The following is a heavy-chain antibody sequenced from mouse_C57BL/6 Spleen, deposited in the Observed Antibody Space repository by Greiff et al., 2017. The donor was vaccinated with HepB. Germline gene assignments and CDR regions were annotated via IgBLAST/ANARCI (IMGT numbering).Heavy chain of an antibody. CDR3: ARGYYYGSYWYFDV. Sequence: QVQLKESGPGILQSSQTLSLTCSFSGFSLSTSGMGVSWIRQPSGKGLEWLAHIYWDDDKRYNPSLKSRLTISKDTSRNQVFLKITSVDTADTATYYCARGYYYGSYWYFDVWGTGTTVTVSS. V-gene: IGHV8-12*01. D-gene: IGHD1-1*01. CDR2: IYWDDDK. CDR1: GFSLSTSGMG. J-gene: IGHJ1*03.